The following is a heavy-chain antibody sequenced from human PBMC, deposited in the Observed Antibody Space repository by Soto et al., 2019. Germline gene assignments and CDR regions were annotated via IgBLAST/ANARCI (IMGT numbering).Heavy chain of an antibody. V-gene: IGHV1-58*02. CDR3: AAGHCSGGSCSRYY. Sequence: SVKVSCKASGFTFTSSAMQWVRQARGQRLEWIGWIVVGSGSTNYAQKFQERVTITRDMSTSTAYMELSSLRSEDTAVYYCAAGHCSGGSCSRYYWGQGTLVTVSS. CDR2: IVVGSGST. J-gene: IGHJ4*02. D-gene: IGHD2-15*01. CDR1: GFTFTSSA.